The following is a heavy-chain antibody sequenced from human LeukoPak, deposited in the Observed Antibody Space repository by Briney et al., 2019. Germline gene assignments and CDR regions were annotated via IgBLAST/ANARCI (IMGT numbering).Heavy chain of an antibody. V-gene: IGHV1-18*04. D-gene: IGHD3-9*01. CDR3: ARDEGVLRYFDWLFGFDY. CDR1: GYTVTSYG. Sequence: GASVKVSCKASGYTVTSYGISWVRQAPGQGLEWMGWISAYNGNTNYAQKPQGRVTMTTDTSTSTAYMELRSLRSDDTAVYYCARDEGVLRYFDWLFGFDYWGQGTLVTVSS. J-gene: IGHJ4*02. CDR2: ISAYNGNT.